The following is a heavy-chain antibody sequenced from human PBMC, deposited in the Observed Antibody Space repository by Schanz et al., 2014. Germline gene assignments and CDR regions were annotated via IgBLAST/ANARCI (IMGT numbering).Heavy chain of an antibody. D-gene: IGHD2-2*01. CDR1: GVSISSTNW. CDR3: ARVKQGCSDTSCVLDP. CDR2: IIHDGRT. V-gene: IGHV4-4*02. J-gene: IGHJ5*02. Sequence: QLQLQESGPGLVKPSETLSLTCAVSGVSISSTNWWHWVRQSPGKGLEWLGEIIHDGRTNYNPSPGSRVTISLDKSENQFSLELTSVTAADTALYFCARVKQGCSDTSCVLDPWGQGTLVTVSS.